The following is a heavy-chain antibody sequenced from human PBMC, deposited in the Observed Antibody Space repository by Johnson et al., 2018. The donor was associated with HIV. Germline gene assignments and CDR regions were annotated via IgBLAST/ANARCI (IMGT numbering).Heavy chain of an antibody. J-gene: IGHJ3*02. CDR3: TTDKVAPSPHTIPYAFDI. V-gene: IGHV3-13*01. CDR1: GFTFSSYD. D-gene: IGHD3-9*01. Sequence: EVQLVESGGGLVQPGASLRLSCLTSGFTFSSYDMHWVRQATGKGLEWVSVIGTVGDTYYPGSVKGRFTISRENAKNSLYLQMNSLKTEDTAVYYCTTDKVAPSPHTIPYAFDIWGQGTMVTVSS. CDR2: IGTVGDT.